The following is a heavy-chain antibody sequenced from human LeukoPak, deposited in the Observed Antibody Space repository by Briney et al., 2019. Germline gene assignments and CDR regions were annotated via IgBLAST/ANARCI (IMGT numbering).Heavy chain of an antibody. CDR2: IYTSGST. Sequence: PSETLTLTCTVSGGSISSYYWSWIRQPAGKGLKWIGRIYTSGSTNYNPSLKSRVTMSVDTSMNQFSLKLSSVSAADTAVYYCARGGRGVVIAAFDIWGQGTMVTVSS. V-gene: IGHV4-4*07. CDR3: ARGGRGVVIAAFDI. J-gene: IGHJ3*02. CDR1: GGSISSYY. D-gene: IGHD2-21*01.